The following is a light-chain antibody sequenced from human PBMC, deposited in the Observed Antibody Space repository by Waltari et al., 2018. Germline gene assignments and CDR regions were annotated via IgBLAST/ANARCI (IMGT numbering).Light chain of an antibody. J-gene: IGKJ1*01. CDR3: QQNKSYWT. V-gene: IGKV1-5*03. CDR1: QRISRW. CDR2: KAN. Sequence: TCRASQRISRWVAWYQQKPDKAPKLLFYKANSVESGVASRSSGEGAGKEITNTNNREQPDDDVYYYWQQNKSYWTFGRGTKVEIK.